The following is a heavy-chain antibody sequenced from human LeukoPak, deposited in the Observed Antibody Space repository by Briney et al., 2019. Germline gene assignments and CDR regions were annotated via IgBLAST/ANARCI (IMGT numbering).Heavy chain of an antibody. CDR2: ISFDGGST. CDR3: VKDPYGAFDV. Sequence: QPGGSLRLYCSASGFTLSNYAMHWDGQGQGKGLEDVSVISFDGGSTYYVDSVKGRFTISRDSPKNTLYLQMSSRRAEDTAVYYCVKDPYGAFDVWGKGTMVTVSS. V-gene: IGHV3-64*03. CDR1: GFTLSNYA. J-gene: IGHJ3*01. D-gene: IGHD3-16*01.